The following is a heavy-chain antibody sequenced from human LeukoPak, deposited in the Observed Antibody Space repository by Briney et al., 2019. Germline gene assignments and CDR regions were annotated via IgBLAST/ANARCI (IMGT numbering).Heavy chain of an antibody. CDR2: MNPNSGNT. CDR3: ARSFEVVAATGPAFDI. D-gene: IGHD2-15*01. V-gene: IGHV1-8*01. J-gene: IGHJ3*02. Sequence: ASVKVSCKASGYTFTSYDINWVRQATGQGLEWMGWMNPNSGNTGYAQKFQGRVTMTRNTSISTAYMELSSLRSEDTAVYYCARSFEVVAATGPAFDIWGLGTMVTVSS. CDR1: GYTFTSYD.